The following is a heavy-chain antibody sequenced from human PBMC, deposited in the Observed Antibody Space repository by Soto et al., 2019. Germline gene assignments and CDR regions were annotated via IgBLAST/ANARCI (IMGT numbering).Heavy chain of an antibody. Sequence: EVQLVESGGGLVKPGGSLRLSCAASGFTFSNAWMNWVRQAPGKGLEWVGRIKGKTDGGTTDYAAPVKGRFTISRDDSKNTLYLQMNSLKTEDTAVYYCTTEYYDFWSGYRFDYWGQGTLVTVSS. CDR3: TTEYYDFWSGYRFDY. D-gene: IGHD3-3*01. J-gene: IGHJ4*02. CDR2: IKGKTDGGTT. CDR1: GFTFSNAW. V-gene: IGHV3-15*07.